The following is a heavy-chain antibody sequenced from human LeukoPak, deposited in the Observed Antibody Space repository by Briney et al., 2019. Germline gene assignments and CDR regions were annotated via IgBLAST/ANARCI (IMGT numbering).Heavy chain of an antibody. CDR1: GGSISSYY. V-gene: IGHV4-59*01. Sequence: SETLSLTCTVPGGSISSYYWSWIRQPPGKGLEWIGYIYYSGSTNYNPSLKSRVAISVDTSKNQFSLKLSSVTAADTAVYYCARSASSTSRSAFDIWGQGTRVTASS. CDR2: IYYSGST. CDR3: ARSASSTSRSAFDI. J-gene: IGHJ3*02.